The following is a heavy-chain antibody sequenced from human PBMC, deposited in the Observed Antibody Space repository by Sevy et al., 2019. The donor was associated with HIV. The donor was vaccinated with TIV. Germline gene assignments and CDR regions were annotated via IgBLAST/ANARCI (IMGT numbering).Heavy chain of an antibody. CDR2: ISASGGST. Sequence: GESLKISCVASGFTFISYPMAWVRQAPGKGLEWVSTISASGGSTYYVDSVKGRFTISRDNSKNMVNLEMNILRADDTALYYCAKEDYSGYDFDYWGQGTVVTVSS. D-gene: IGHD5-12*01. CDR1: GFTFISYP. CDR3: AKEDYSGYDFDY. J-gene: IGHJ4*02. V-gene: IGHV3-23*01.